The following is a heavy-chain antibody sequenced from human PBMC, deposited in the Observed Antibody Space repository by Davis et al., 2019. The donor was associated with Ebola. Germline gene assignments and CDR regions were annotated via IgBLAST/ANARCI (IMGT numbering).Heavy chain of an antibody. CDR1: GFTFSSYS. CDR3: ARVVYGGNYCYYYYMDV. Sequence: PGGSLRLSCAASGFTFSSYSMNWVRQAPGKGLERVSYISSSSSTIYYADSVKGRFTISRDNAKNSLYLQMNSLRDEDTAVYYCARVVYGGNYCYYYYMDVWGKGTTVTVSS. J-gene: IGHJ6*03. D-gene: IGHD4-23*01. V-gene: IGHV3-48*02. CDR2: ISSSSSTI.